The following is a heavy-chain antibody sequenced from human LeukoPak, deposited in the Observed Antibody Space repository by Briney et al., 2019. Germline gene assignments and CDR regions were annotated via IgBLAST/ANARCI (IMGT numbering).Heavy chain of an antibody. J-gene: IGHJ6*02. CDR2: ISFSGNT. Sequence: SETLSLTCTVSGGSVSSDGYYWSWIRQPPGKGLEWIGYISFSGNTNYNPSLKSRVTISVDTSKSQFSLRLNSVTAADTAVYYCARTSPGVVTAFDYYGLDVWGQGTTVTVSS. CDR3: ARTSPGVVTAFDYYGLDV. CDR1: GGSVSSDGYY. V-gene: IGHV4-61*08. D-gene: IGHD3-3*01.